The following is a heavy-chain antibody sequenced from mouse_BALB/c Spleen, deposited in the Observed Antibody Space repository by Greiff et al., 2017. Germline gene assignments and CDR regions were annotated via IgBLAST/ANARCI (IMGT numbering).Heavy chain of an antibody. Sequence: VHLVESGPGLVQPSQSLSITCTVSGFSLTSYGVHWVRQSPGKGLEWLGVIWSGGSTDYNAAFISRLSISKDNSKSQVFFKMNSLQANDTAIYYCARLYYEDWYFDVWGAGTTVTVSS. J-gene: IGHJ1*01. CDR1: GFSLTSYG. V-gene: IGHV2-2*02. CDR3: ARLYYEDWYFDV. D-gene: IGHD2-4*01. CDR2: IWSGGST.